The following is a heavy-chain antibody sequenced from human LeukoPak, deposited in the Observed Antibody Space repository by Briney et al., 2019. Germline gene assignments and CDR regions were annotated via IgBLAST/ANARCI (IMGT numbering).Heavy chain of an antibody. D-gene: IGHD1-14*01. CDR1: GYTFTSYD. V-gene: IGHV1-8*01. CDR3: ARAQRLITGPYAYYFDY. CDR2: MNPNSGNT. J-gene: IGHJ4*02. Sequence: ASVKVSCKASGYTFTSYDINWVRQATGQGLEWMGWMNPNSGNTGYAQKFQGRVTMTRNTSIGTAYMELSSLRSEDTAVYYCARAQRLITGPYAYYFDYWGQGTLVTVSS.